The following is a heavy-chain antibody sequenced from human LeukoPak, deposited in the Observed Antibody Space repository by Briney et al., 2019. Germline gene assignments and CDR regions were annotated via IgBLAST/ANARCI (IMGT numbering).Heavy chain of an antibody. CDR2: IYPGDSDT. CDR1: GYSFTSYW. D-gene: IGHD2-15*01. CDR3: ARSQGYCSGGSCLQGDWFDP. V-gene: IGHV5-51*01. J-gene: IGHJ5*02. Sequence: GASLQISCKGSGYSFTSYWIGWVRQMPGKGLEWMGIIYPGDSDTRYSPSFQGQVTISADKSISTAYLQWGSLKASDTAMYYCARSQGYCSGGSCLQGDWFDPWGQGTLVTVSS.